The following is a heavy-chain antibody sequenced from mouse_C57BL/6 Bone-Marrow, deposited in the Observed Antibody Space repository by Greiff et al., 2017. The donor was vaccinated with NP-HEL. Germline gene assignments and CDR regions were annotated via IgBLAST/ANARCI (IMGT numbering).Heavy chain of an antibody. V-gene: IGHV1-66*01. Sequence: QVQLQQSGPELVKPGASVKISCKASGYSFTSYYIHWVKQRPGQGLEWIGWIYPGSGNTKYNEKFKGKATLTADTSSSTAYMQLSSLTSEDSAVYYCARERTLTGTDYWGQGTTLTVSS. D-gene: IGHD4-1*01. CDR1: GYSFTSYY. CDR2: IYPGSGNT. CDR3: ARERTLTGTDY. J-gene: IGHJ2*01.